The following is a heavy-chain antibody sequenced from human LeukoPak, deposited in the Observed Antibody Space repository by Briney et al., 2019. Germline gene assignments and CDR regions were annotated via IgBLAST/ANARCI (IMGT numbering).Heavy chain of an antibody. CDR2: IYYSGST. D-gene: IGHD3-9*01. CDR3: ARDDLTGQGFDY. CDR1: GGSISSSSYY. V-gene: IGHV4-39*07. Sequence: SETLSLTCTVSGGSISSSSYYWGWIRQPPGKGLEWIGSIYYSGSTYYNPSLKSRVTISVDTSKNQFSLKLSSVTAADTAVYYCARDDLTGQGFDYWGQGTLVTVSS. J-gene: IGHJ4*02.